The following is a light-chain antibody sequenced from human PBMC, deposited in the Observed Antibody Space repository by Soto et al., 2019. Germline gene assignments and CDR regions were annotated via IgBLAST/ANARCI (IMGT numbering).Light chain of an antibody. V-gene: IGKV1-27*01. CDR1: QGITKY. Sequence: DIQMTQSPSSLSASVGDRVIITCRASQGITKYLAWYQQKPGKVPSLLIYAASTLESGVPSRFSGSGSGTDFTLTIRSLQPEDVATYYCQKYNSAPWTFGQGTKVEIK. CDR3: QKYNSAPWT. J-gene: IGKJ1*01. CDR2: AAS.